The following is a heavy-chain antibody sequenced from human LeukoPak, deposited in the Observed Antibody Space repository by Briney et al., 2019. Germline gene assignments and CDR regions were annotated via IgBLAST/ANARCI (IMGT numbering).Heavy chain of an antibody. CDR3: ARGRPHGNDY. Sequence: GGSLRLSCAASGFTFSSTSMSWVRQAPGKGLEWVAVISYDGSNKYYADSVKGRFTLSRDYPKNTLYLQMNSLRVEDTAVYYCARGRPHGNDYWGQGTLVTVSS. D-gene: IGHD4-23*01. CDR1: GFTFSSTS. V-gene: IGHV3-30-3*01. CDR2: ISYDGSNK. J-gene: IGHJ4*02.